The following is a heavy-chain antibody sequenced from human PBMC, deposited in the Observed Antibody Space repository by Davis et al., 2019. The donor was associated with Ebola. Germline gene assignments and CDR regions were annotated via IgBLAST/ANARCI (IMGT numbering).Heavy chain of an antibody. Sequence: GESLKISCAASGFTFSGSAMHWVRQASGKGLEWVGRIRSKANSYATAYAASVKGRSTISRDDSKNTAYLQMNSLKTEDTAVYYCARDLDFYSNSGYYFYWGQGSLVTVSS. CDR2: IRSKANSYAT. CDR1: GFTFSGSA. V-gene: IGHV3-73*01. CDR3: ARDLDFYSNSGYYFY. D-gene: IGHD3-22*01. J-gene: IGHJ4*02.